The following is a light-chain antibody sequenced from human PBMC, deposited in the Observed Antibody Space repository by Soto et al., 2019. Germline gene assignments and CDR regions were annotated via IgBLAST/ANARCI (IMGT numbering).Light chain of an antibody. V-gene: IGKV3-15*01. CDR2: GAS. Sequence: EIVMTQSPATLSLSPGERATLSCRASQSVSSDLAWYQQKPGQAPTLLFYGASTRATGIPARFSGSGSGTDFTLTISRLEPEDFAVYYCQQYGKSAYTFGQGTKLEIK. CDR1: QSVSSD. J-gene: IGKJ2*01. CDR3: QQYGKSAYT.